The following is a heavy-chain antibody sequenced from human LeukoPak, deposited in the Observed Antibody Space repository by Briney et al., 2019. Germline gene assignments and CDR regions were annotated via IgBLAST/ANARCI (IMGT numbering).Heavy chain of an antibody. CDR3: AREIWDRGKFYLDS. CDR2: IWYDGSNE. J-gene: IGHJ4*02. V-gene: IGHV3-33*07. CDR1: GFTFSHYG. D-gene: IGHD3-16*01. Sequence: GGSLRLSCATSGFTFSHYGMYWVRQAPGKGLEWVAVIWYDGSNEYNADSVKGRFTISRDNSKNTLFLQMNTLRAEDTAVYYCAREIWDRGKFYLDSWGQGTLVTVSS.